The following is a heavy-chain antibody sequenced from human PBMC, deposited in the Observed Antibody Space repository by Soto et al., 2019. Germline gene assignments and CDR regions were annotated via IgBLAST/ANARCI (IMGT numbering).Heavy chain of an antibody. CDR3: ARDSGSGSGHYYYGKDV. Sequence: PSETLSLTCTVSGGSISSYYWSWIRQPPGKGLEWIGYIYYSGSTNYTHPLKSRVTISVDTSKHQFYMKLSSVTAAVTAVYYFARDSGSGSGHYYYGKDVWGQGTTVTV. V-gene: IGHV4-59*01. CDR1: GGSISSYY. CDR2: IYYSGST. D-gene: IGHD3-10*01. J-gene: IGHJ6*02.